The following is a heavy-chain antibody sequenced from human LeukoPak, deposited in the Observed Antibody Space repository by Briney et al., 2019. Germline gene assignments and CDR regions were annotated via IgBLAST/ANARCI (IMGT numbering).Heavy chain of an antibody. CDR2: SRNKAKSYTT. V-gene: IGHV3-72*01. CDR3: VRVGSVSGSDYLDY. Sequence: GGSLRLSCAVSGFTFSDHFLDWVRQAPGKGLEWVGRSRNKAKSYTTEYAASVKGRFTISRDDSKNSLYLQMNSLETEDTAGYYCVRVGSVSGSDYLDYWGQGTLVTVSS. J-gene: IGHJ4*02. D-gene: IGHD6-19*01. CDR1: GFTFSDHF.